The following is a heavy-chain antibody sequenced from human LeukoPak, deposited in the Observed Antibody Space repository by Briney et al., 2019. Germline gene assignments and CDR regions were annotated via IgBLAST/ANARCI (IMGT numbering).Heavy chain of an antibody. CDR2: INPNSGGT. CDR3: ARGIAAAGTDPFDY. CDR1: GYTFTGYY. D-gene: IGHD6-13*01. V-gene: IGHV1-2*04. Sequence: ASVKVSCKASGYTFTGYYMHWVRQAPGQGLEWMGWINPNSGGTNYAQKFQGWVTMTRDTSISTAYMELSRLRSDDTAVYYCARGIAAAGTDPFDYWGQGTLVTVSS. J-gene: IGHJ4*02.